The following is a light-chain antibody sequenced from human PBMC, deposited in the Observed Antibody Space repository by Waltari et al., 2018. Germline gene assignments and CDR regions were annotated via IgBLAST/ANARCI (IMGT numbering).Light chain of an antibody. Sequence: SYVLTQPPSVSVAPGKTAVITCGGTPIGDQRWHWYRLKPGQAPVVVVPGARDRPSGIPERLSGSNSGNTATLTICRVEAGDEADYYCQVWDTSDHRVFGGGTKLTVL. CDR3: QVWDTSDHRV. J-gene: IGLJ2*01. CDR1: PIGDQR. CDR2: GAR. V-gene: IGLV3-21*03.